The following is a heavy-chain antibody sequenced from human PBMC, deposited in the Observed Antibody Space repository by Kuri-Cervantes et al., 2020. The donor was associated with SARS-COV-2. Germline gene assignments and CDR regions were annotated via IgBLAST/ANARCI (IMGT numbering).Heavy chain of an antibody. CDR3: AKEEKVLRFLEWLGGMDV. CDR2: ISYDGSNK. D-gene: IGHD3-3*01. J-gene: IGHJ6*02. V-gene: IGHV3-30*18. CDR1: GFTFSSYG. Sequence: GGSLRLSCAASGFTFSSYGMHWVRQAPGKGLEWVAVISYDGSNKYYADSVKGRFTISRDNSKNTLYLQMNSLRAEDTAVYYYAKEEKVLRFLEWLGGMDVWGQGTTVTVSS.